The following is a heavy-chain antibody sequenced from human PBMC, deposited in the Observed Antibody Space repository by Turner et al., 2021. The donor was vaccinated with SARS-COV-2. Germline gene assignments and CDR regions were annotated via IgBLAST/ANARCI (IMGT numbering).Heavy chain of an antibody. CDR1: GGSIVTISYN. Sequence: QLQLQESCPGVVKPSETLSLTCTVSGGSIVTISYNWGWLRHYPGKGLEWIGSVSSGGNSDHNPSLKSRVTMSVDRSKNQFSLNLSSVTAADTALYDCARHEFAGAYYYDSSGYWHFDNWGQGTVVTVSS. CDR2: VSSGGNS. D-gene: IGHD3-22*01. J-gene: IGHJ4*02. V-gene: IGHV4-39*01. CDR3: ARHEFAGAYYYDSSGYWHFDN.